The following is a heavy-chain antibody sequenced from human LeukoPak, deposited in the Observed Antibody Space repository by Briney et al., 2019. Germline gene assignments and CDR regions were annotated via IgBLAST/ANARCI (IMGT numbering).Heavy chain of an antibody. J-gene: IGHJ4*02. CDR1: GTSFSGYY. V-gene: IGHV4-34*01. CDR3: AMPPTGYSSGWYVY. CDR2: ISHSGST. D-gene: IGHD6-19*01. Sequence: SETLSLTCAVDGTSFSGYYWSWIRQPPGKGLEWIGEISHSGSTTYNPSLKSRVTISVDTSKKQFSLKLTSVTAADTAVYYCAMPPTGYSSGWYVYWGQGTLVTVSS.